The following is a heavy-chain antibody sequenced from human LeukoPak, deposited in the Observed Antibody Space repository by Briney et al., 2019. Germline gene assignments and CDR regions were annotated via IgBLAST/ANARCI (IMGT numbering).Heavy chain of an antibody. CDR2: ISGSGGST. V-gene: IGHV3-23*01. CDR3: AKDRQLASRYFDY. Sequence: GGSLRHSCAASGFTFSSYAMSWVRQAPGKGLEWVSAISGSGGSTYYADSVKGRFTISRDNSKNTLYLQMNSLRAEDTAVYYCAKDRQLASRYFDYWGQGTLVTVSS. D-gene: IGHD6-13*01. J-gene: IGHJ4*02. CDR1: GFTFSSYA.